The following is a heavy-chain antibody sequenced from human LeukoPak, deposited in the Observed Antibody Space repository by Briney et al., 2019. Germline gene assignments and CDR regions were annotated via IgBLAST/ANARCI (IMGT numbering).Heavy chain of an antibody. J-gene: IGHJ4*02. V-gene: IGHV4-59*01. CDR2: IYYSGST. CDR3: ARITAMVTGALDY. D-gene: IGHD5-18*01. CDR1: GGSISSYY. Sequence: PSETLSLTCTVSGGSISSYYWSWIRQPPGKGLEWIGYIYYSGSTNYNPSLKSRVTISVDTSKNQFSLKLSSVTAADTAVYYCARITAMVTGALDYWGQGTLVTVSS.